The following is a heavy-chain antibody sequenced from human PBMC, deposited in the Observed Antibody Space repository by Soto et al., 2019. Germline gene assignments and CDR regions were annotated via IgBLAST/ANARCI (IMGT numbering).Heavy chain of an antibody. D-gene: IGHD3-3*01. CDR1: GGSISSYY. J-gene: IGHJ5*02. CDR3: ARGYDFWSGHYEHKWFDP. CDR2: IYYSGST. Sequence: SETLSLTCTVSGGSISSYYWSWIRQPPGKGLEWIGYIYYSGSTNYNPSLKSRVTISVDTSKNQFSLKLSSVTAADTAVYYFARGYDFWSGHYEHKWFDPWGQGTLVTVSS. V-gene: IGHV4-59*01.